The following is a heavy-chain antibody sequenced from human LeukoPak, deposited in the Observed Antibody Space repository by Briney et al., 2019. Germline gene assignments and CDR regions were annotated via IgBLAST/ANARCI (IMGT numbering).Heavy chain of an antibody. CDR2: IHYSGST. D-gene: IGHD3-10*01. CDR1: GVSITSHF. V-gene: IGHV4-59*11. J-gene: IGHJ5*01. Sequence: SETLCLTCSVSGVSITSHFWSWIRQPPGKGLEWIGYIHYSGSTNYNPSLKSRVTISPDTSTNQLFLKLNSVTAADTAVYYCARLVWLGESPGSWFDSWGQGTLVTVSS. CDR3: ARLVWLGESPGSWFDS.